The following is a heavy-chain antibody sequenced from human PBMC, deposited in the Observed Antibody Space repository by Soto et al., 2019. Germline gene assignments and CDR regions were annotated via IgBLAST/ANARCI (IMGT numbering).Heavy chain of an antibody. CDR1: GFILGDYG. Sequence: LRLSCAASGFILGDYGMHWVRQAPGKGLEWVAGISWNSGSIGYADSVQGRFTISRDNAKNSLYLQMNSLRAEDTAFYYCAKDYLTDGYNSGWYDNWGQGALVTVSS. CDR3: AKDYLTDGYNSGWYDN. D-gene: IGHD6-19*01. CDR2: ISWNSGSI. V-gene: IGHV3-9*01. J-gene: IGHJ5*02.